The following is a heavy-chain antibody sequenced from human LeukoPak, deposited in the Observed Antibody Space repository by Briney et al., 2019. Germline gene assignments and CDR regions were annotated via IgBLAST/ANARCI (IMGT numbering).Heavy chain of an antibody. D-gene: IGHD2-21*01. CDR1: GFTFSNYW. V-gene: IGHV3-7*05. J-gene: IGHJ4*02. CDR3: ASQFWWAAVVGPALDC. CDR2: IKEDGSEL. Sequence: GSLRLSCAASGFTFSNYWMIWVRQAPAKGLEWVANIKEDGSELYYVDSVKGRFTISRDNAKNSLYLQMSSLRAEDTAVYYCASQFWWAAVVGPALDCWGQGSLVTVSS.